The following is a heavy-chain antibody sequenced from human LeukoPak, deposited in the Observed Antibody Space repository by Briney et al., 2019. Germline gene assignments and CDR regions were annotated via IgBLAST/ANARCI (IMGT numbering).Heavy chain of an antibody. CDR1: GYTFTTYG. CDR3: ATSTGVAAAGPFDF. V-gene: IGHV1-18*01. J-gene: IGHJ4*02. D-gene: IGHD6-13*01. Sequence: ASVKVSCKASGYTFTTYGISWVRQAPGQGLEWMGWISVYNGNTNYAQKFQGRVTISTDRSMSTAYMELSSLRSEDTVMYFCATSTGVAAAGPFDFWGQGTLVAVSS. CDR2: ISVYNGNT.